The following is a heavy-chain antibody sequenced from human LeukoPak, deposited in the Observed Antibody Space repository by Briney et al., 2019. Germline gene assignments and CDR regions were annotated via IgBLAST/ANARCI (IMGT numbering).Heavy chain of an antibody. CDR3: ARDPESSAFDL. V-gene: IGHV3-7*03. J-gene: IGHJ4*02. Sequence: GGSLRLSCAASGFTFSTYWMIWVRQTPEKGLEVVANIKQDGSGKNYMDSLKGRSTISRDNARESLYLEINSLRADDTAVYYCARDPESSAFDLWGQGALVTVSS. CDR1: GFTFSTYW. CDR2: IKQDGSGK. D-gene: IGHD5/OR15-5a*01.